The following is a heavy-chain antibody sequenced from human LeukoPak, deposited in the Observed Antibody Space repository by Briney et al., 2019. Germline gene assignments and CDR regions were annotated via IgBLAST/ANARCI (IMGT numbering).Heavy chain of an antibody. CDR1: GASISTYY. CDR3: AREGELTGDAFDI. J-gene: IGHJ3*02. CDR2: IYPNGST. V-gene: IGHV4-4*07. D-gene: IGHD7-27*01. Sequence: PSETLSLTCTISGASISTYYWSWIRQPAGKGLEWVGRIYPNGSTSYNPSLKSRVTISVDTSENQFSLKLSSVTAADTGVYYCAREGELTGDAFDIWGQGTMVTVSS.